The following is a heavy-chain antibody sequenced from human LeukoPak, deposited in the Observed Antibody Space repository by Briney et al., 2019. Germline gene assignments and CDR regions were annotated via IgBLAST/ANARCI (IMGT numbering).Heavy chain of an antibody. D-gene: IGHD4-17*01. J-gene: IGHJ4*02. CDR2: ISAYNGNT. CDR1: GYTFTCYG. Sequence: GASVKVSCKASGYTFTCYGISWVRQAPGQGLEWMGWISAYNGNTNYAQKLQGRVTMTTDTSTSTPYMELRSLRPDDTAVYYYARAPRAMTTVTTEKPLRYWGQGTLVTVSS. V-gene: IGHV1-18*01. CDR3: ARAPRAMTTVTTEKPLRY.